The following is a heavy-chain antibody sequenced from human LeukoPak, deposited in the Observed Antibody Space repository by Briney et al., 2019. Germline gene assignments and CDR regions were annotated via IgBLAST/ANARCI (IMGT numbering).Heavy chain of an antibody. CDR3: ARGWNSSGGRTRRPSTGFDY. V-gene: IGHV3-23*01. CDR2: ISGSGGST. CDR1: GFTFSSYA. J-gene: IGHJ4*02. Sequence: GGSLRLSCAASGFTFSSYAMSWVRQAPGKGLEWVSAISGSGGSTYYADSVKGRFTISRDDSKNTLYLQMNSLRAEDTAVYYGARGWNSSGGRTRRPSTGFDYWGQGTLVTVSS. D-gene: IGHD6-19*01.